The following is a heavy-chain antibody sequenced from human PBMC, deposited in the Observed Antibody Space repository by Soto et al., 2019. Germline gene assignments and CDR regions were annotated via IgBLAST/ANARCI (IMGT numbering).Heavy chain of an antibody. V-gene: IGHV3-30-3*01. J-gene: IGHJ2*01. CDR3: ARDGVATALCYFDL. CDR1: GFTFSNFA. CDR2: ISYDGSNK. D-gene: IGHD5-12*01. Sequence: QVQLVESGGGVVQPGKSLRLSCAASGFTFSNFAIHWVRQAPGKGLEWVAVISYDGSNKYYADSVKGRFTISRDNSKNTMYLPMYSLRAEDTAVYYCARDGVATALCYFDLWGRGTLVTVSS.